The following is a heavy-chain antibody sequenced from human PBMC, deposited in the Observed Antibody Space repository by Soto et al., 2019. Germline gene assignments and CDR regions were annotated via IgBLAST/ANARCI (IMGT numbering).Heavy chain of an antibody. CDR1: GFTFSGST. CDR3: TGGYCTGGTCYSGYFQH. D-gene: IGHD2-15*01. Sequence: DVQLVQSGGGLVQPGGSLKLSCAASGFTFSGSTVHWVRQASGEGLQWVGRIRSKANDYATTYIASVKGRSTISRDDSRNTAYLQMSDLKTEDTAVYYCTGGYCTGGTCYSGYFQHWGQGALVTVFS. J-gene: IGHJ1*01. CDR2: IRSKANDYAT. V-gene: IGHV3-73*02.